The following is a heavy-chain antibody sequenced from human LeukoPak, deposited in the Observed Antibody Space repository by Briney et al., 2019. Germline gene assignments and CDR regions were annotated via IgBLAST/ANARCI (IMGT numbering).Heavy chain of an antibody. CDR3: ARDLQDDAFDI. CDR2: IWYDGSNK. J-gene: IGHJ3*02. V-gene: IGHV3-33*01. Sequence: GRSLRLSCAASGFTFSSYGMHWVRQAPGKGLEWVAVIWYDGSNKYYADSVKGRFTISRDNSKNTLYLQMNSLRAEDTAVYYCARDLQDDAFDIWGQGTMVTVSS. CDR1: GFTFSSYG.